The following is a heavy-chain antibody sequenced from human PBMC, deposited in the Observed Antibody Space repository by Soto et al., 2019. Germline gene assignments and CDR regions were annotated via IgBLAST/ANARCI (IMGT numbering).Heavy chain of an antibody. Sequence: QVQLQESGPGLVKPSQTLSLTCTVSGGSISTGGYYWNWIRQHPGKGLEWIGYFYYSGSTYYNPFPKGRVNNPRNTSKNQFCLKLSSVTGAGTAVFYCARSVFPWGQGTLVTVSS. CDR2: FYYSGST. CDR1: GGSISTGGYY. J-gene: IGHJ5*02. CDR3: ARSVFP. V-gene: IGHV4-31*03.